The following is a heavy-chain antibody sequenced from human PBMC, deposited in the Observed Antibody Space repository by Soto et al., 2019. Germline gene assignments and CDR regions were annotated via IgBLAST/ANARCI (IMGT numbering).Heavy chain of an antibody. CDR3: ARRERCYGSPGWFDP. J-gene: IGHJ5*02. CDR1: GGSISSFAYY. D-gene: IGHD2-2*01. V-gene: IGHV4-39*01. CDR2: VYYNENT. Sequence: SETLSLTCTVSGGSISSFAYYWGWIRQPPGKGLEWTGTVYYNENTYYNPSLKSRVTISVDTAKNQFSLNLRSVTAADTAIYLCARRERCYGSPGWFDPWGQGTLVTVSS.